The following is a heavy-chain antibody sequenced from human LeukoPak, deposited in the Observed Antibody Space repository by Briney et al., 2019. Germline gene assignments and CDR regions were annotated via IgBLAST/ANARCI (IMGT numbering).Heavy chain of an antibody. CDR2: IKQDGSEK. D-gene: IGHD6-19*01. CDR1: GFTFSDYW. V-gene: IGHV3-7*02. CDR3: ASGSGWIFDH. Sequence: GGSLRLSCAASGFTFSDYWMTWVRQAPGKGLEWVANIKQDGSEKHYVDSMKGRFTISRDNAKNSLYLQMNSLRAEDTAVYYCASGSGWIFDHWGQGTLVTVSS. J-gene: IGHJ4*02.